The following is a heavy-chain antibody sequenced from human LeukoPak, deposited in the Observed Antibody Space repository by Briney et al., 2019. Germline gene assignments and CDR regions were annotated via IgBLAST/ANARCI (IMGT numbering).Heavy chain of an antibody. J-gene: IGHJ3*02. CDR2: ISADGSSS. CDR3: ARARFFDFDI. CDR1: GFTFGSYW. V-gene: IGHV3-74*01. D-gene: IGHD3-10*01. Sequence: GGSLTLSCAASGFTFGSYWMHWVRQAPGKGLVWVSRISADGSSSTYADSVKGRFTISRDNAKNTVYLQMSSLRTEDTAVYYCARARFFDFDIWGIGIMVIVSS.